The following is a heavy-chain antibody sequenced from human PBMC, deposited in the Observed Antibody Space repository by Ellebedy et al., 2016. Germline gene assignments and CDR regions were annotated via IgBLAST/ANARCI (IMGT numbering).Heavy chain of an antibody. CDR1: GYSFTSYW. CDR3: ARRLYSGSYNY. CDR2: IYPGDSDT. V-gene: IGHV5-51*01. Sequence: GGSLRLSCKGSGYSFTSYWIGWVRQMPGKGLEWMGIIYPGDSDTRYSPSFQGQVTISVDKSISTAYLQWSSLKASDTAMYYCARRLYSGSYNYWGQGTLVTVSS. J-gene: IGHJ4*02. D-gene: IGHD1-26*01.